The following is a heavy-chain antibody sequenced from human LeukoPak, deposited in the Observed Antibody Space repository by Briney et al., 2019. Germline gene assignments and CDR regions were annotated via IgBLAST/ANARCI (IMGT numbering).Heavy chain of an antibody. CDR3: ARYGSGTYSLDY. CDR2: IHYSGST. V-gene: IGHV4-59*01. J-gene: IGHJ4*02. Sequence: SETLSLICTVSGGSIRSYYWSWIRQPPGKGLEWIGYIHYSGSTSCNPSLKSRVTISVDTSKNQFSLKLSSVTAADTAVYYCARYGSGTYSLDYWGQGTLVTVSS. D-gene: IGHD3-10*01. CDR1: GGSIRSYY.